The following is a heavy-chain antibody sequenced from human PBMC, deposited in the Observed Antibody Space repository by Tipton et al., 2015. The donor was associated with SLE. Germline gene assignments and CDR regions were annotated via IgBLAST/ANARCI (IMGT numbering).Heavy chain of an antibody. V-gene: IGHV4-34*11. CDR1: GGSFSGYY. Sequence: TLSLTCAVYGGSFSGYYWSWIRQPPGKGLEWIGYIYYSGSTNYNRSLKSRVTISVDKSKNQFSLKLSSVTAADTAVYYCARDGAYYYDSSGPYYYYGMDVWGQGTTVTVSS. D-gene: IGHD3-22*01. CDR2: IYYSGST. CDR3: ARDGAYYYDSSGPYYYYGMDV. J-gene: IGHJ6*02.